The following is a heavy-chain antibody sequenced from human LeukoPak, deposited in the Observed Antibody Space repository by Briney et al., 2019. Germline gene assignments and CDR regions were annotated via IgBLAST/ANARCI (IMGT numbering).Heavy chain of an antibody. CDR2: ISSSSSTI. Sequence: GGSLRLSRAASGFTFSSYSMNWVRQAPGKGLEWVSYISSSSSTIYYADSVKGRFTISRDNAKNSLYLQMNSLRAEDTAIYYCARGLHSRLYDSSVYYPYWGQGTLVTVSS. J-gene: IGHJ4*02. CDR1: GFTFSSYS. CDR3: ARGLHSRLYDSSVYYPY. V-gene: IGHV3-48*01. D-gene: IGHD3-22*01.